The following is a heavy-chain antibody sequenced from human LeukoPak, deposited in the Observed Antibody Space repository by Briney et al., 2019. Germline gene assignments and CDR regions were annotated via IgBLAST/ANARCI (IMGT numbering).Heavy chain of an antibody. CDR2: IIPILGIA. V-gene: IGHV1-69*04. Sequence: SVKLSCKASGGTFSSYTISWVRQAPGQGLEWVGRIIPILGIANYAQKFQGRVTITADKSTSTAYMELSSLRSEDTAVYYCARDTGYCSSTSCLNWFDPWGQGTLVTVSS. J-gene: IGHJ5*02. CDR3: ARDTGYCSSTSCLNWFDP. D-gene: IGHD2-2*01. CDR1: GGTFSSYT.